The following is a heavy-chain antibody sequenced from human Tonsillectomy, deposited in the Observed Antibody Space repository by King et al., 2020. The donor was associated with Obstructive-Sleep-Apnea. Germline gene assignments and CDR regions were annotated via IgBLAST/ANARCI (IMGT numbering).Heavy chain of an antibody. V-gene: IGHV1-2*04. CDR2: INPNSGGT. CDR3: ALPVAGTVVDAFDI. CDR1: GYTFTGYY. Sequence: VQLVESGAEVKKPGASVKVSCKASGYTFTGYYMHWVRQAPGQGLEWMGWINPNSGGTNYAQKFQGWVTMTRDTSISTAYMELSRLRSDDTAVYYCALPVAGTVVDAFDIWGQGTMVTVSS. D-gene: IGHD2-15*01. J-gene: IGHJ3*02.